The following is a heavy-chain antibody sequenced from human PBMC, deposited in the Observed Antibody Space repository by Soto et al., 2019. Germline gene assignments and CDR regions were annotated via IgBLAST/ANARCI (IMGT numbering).Heavy chain of an antibody. J-gene: IGHJ4*02. CDR3: ASSRRKDYGDYNADY. D-gene: IGHD4-17*01. Sequence: GGSLRLSCAASGFTFSKYAMSWVRQAPGKGLEWVSLISSTAGTIYYTDSVKGRFTISRDNARNSLYLQMNSLRHEDTAVYYCASSRRKDYGDYNADYWGQGTLVTVSS. CDR2: ISSTAGTI. V-gene: IGHV3-48*02. CDR1: GFTFSKYA.